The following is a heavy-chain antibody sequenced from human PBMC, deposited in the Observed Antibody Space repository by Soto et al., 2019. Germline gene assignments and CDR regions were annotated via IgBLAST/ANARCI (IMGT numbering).Heavy chain of an antibody. CDR3: ASNIAAAYYYGMDV. CDR1: GSTFSDYY. D-gene: IGHD6-13*01. V-gene: IGHV3-11*01. CDR2: ISSSGSTI. Sequence: GGSLRLSCAASGSTFSDYYMSWIRQAPGKGLEWVSYISSSGSTIYYADSVKGRFTISRDNAKNSLYLQMNSLRAEDTAVYYCASNIAAAYYYGMDVWGQGTTVTVSS. J-gene: IGHJ6*02.